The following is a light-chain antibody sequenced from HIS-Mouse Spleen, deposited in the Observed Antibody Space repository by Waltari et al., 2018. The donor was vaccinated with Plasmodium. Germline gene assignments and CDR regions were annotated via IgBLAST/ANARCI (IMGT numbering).Light chain of an antibody. CDR2: KAS. CDR3: QQYNSYSWT. V-gene: IGKV1-5*03. CDR1: QSISSR. J-gene: IGKJ1*01. Sequence: DIKMTQSPSTLSASVGDRVTITCRASQSISSRLAWYQQKPGKAPKLLIYKASSLESVFPSRFSGIGSGTEFTLTISSLQPYDFSTYYCQQYNSYSWTFGQGTKVEIK.